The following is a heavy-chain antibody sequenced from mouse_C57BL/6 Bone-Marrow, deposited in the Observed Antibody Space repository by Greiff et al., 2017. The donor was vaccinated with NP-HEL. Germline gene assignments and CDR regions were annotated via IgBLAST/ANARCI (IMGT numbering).Heavy chain of an antibody. J-gene: IGHJ1*03. CDR3: ARWPSNYYGSSYWYFDV. D-gene: IGHD1-1*01. CDR1: GYTFTSYW. CDR2: IDPSDSYT. Sequence: VQLQQPGAELVMPGASVKLSCKASGYTFTSYWMHWVKQRPGQGLEWIGEIDPSDSYTNYNQKFKGKSTLTVDKSSSTAYMQLSSLTSEDSAVYYCARWPSNYYGSSYWYFDVWGTGTTVTVSS. V-gene: IGHV1-69*01.